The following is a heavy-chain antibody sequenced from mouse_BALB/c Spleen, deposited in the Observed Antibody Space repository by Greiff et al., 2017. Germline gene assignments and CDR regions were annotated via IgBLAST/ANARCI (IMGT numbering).Heavy chain of an antibody. D-gene: IGHD2-14*01. CDR1: GYSITSDYA. CDR3: ARGDYRYAFAY. V-gene: IGHV3-2*02. J-gene: IGHJ3*01. CDR2: ISYSGST. Sequence: EVQLQESGPGLVKPSQSLSLTCTVTGYSITSDYAWNWIRQFPGNKLEWMGYISYSGSTSYNPSLKSRISITRDTSKNQFFLQLNSVTTEDTATYYCARGDYRYAFAYWGQGTLVTVSA.